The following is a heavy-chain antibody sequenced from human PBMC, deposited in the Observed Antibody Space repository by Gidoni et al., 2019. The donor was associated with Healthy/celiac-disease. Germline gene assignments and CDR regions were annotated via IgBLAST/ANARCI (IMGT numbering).Heavy chain of an antibody. D-gene: IGHD3-22*01. Sequence: QVQLVQSGAEVKKPGASVKGSCKASGYTFTSYYMHWVRQAPGQGLEWMGIINPSGGSTSYAQKFQGRVTMTRDTSTSTVYMELSSLRSEDTAVYYCARDLKGGENYDSSGKLPDYWGQGTLVTVSS. CDR3: ARDLKGGENYDSSGKLPDY. J-gene: IGHJ4*02. CDR1: GYTFTSYY. V-gene: IGHV1-46*01. CDR2: INPSGGST.